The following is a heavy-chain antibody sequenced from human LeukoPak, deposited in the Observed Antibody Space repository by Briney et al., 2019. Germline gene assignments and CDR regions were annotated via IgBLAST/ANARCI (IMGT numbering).Heavy chain of an antibody. CDR3: ARTEDYGDYYYYMEV. Sequence: GASVKVSFKASGYTFTSYGISWVRQAPGQGLEWMGWISAYNGNTNYAQKLQGRVTMTTAASTSTAYMELRSLRSDDTAVYYCARTEDYGDYYYYMEVWGKGTTVTVSS. V-gene: IGHV1-18*01. CDR2: ISAYNGNT. D-gene: IGHD4-17*01. J-gene: IGHJ6*03. CDR1: GYTFTSYG.